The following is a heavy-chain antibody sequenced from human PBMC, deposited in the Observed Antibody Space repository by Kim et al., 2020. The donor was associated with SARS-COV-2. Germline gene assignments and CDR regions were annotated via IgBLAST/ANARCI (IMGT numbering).Heavy chain of an antibody. J-gene: IGHJ5*02. Sequence: GGSLRLSCAASGFTFSSYAMHWVRQAPGKGLEWVAVISYDGSKNYYADSGKGRFTISRDKSRNTLYLQMNSMRAEDTAVYYCASRMAAAGAFDPWGQGTLVTVSA. CDR2: ISYDGSKN. V-gene: IGHV3-30*04. CDR3: ASRMAAAGAFDP. CDR1: GFTFSSYA. D-gene: IGHD6-13*01.